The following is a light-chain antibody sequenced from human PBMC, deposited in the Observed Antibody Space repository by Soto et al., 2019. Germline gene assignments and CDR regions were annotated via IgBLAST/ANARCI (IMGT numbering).Light chain of an antibody. V-gene: IGKV1-5*03. CDR2: KAS. CDR3: QHYSAFSVA. Sequence: DIQMTQSPATLSASVEDRVTITCRASQSISDLVAWYQKKPGEAPKLLIYKASYLNIGVPSRFSGSGSGTEFTLTVGSLQPDDLATYYCQHYSAFSVAFGQGTMVEIK. CDR1: QSISDL. J-gene: IGKJ1*01.